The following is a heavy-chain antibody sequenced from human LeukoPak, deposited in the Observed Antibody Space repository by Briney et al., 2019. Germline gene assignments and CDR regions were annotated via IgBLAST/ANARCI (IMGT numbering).Heavy chain of an antibody. J-gene: IGHJ6*02. CDR2: ISGSGGST. V-gene: IGHV3-23*01. Sequence: GRSLRLSCAASGFTFSSYAMSWVRQAPGKGLEWVSAISGSGGSTYYADSVKGRFTISRDNSKNTLYLQMNSLRAEDTAVYYCAKDISSSAMVSFSYYGMDVWGQGTTVTVSS. CDR1: GFTFSSYA. CDR3: AKDISSSAMVSFSYYGMDV. D-gene: IGHD5-18*01.